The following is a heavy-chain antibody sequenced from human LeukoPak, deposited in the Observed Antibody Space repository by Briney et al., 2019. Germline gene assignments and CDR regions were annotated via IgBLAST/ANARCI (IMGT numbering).Heavy chain of an antibody. CDR1: GVSISRYY. CDR2: IYYSGST. CDR3: ARAEDIVATIFDY. V-gene: IGHV4-59*01. D-gene: IGHD5-12*01. J-gene: IGHJ4*02. Sequence: PSETLSLTCTVSGVSISRYYWSWLRQPPGKGLEWFGYIYYSGSTNYNPSLKSRVTISVDTSKNQFSLKLSSVTAADTAVYYCARAEDIVATIFDYWGRGTLVTVSS.